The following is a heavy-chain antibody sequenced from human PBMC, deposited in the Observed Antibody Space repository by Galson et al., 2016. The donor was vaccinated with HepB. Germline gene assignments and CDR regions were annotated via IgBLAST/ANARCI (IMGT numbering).Heavy chain of an antibody. Sequence: SLRLSCAGSGFTFNYAWMNWVRQPPGKGLEWVGRIKNRTDGGTADYAAPVKDRFIISRDDSKNTLYLQMNSLKTEDTGIYYCTTGVKTRITVSGVVTMAPIHAYWGQGAQVTVSS. D-gene: IGHD3-3*01. CDR1: GFTFNYAW. J-gene: IGHJ4*02. CDR2: IKNRTDGGTA. V-gene: IGHV3-15*01. CDR3: TTGVKTRITVSGVVTMAPIHAY.